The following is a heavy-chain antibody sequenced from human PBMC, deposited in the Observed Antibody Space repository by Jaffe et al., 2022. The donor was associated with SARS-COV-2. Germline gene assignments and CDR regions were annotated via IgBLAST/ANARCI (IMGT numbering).Heavy chain of an antibody. D-gene: IGHD3-9*01. J-gene: IGHJ6*03. CDR2: IYYSGST. CDR1: GGSVSSGSYY. Sequence: QVQLQESGPGLVKPSETLSLTCTVSGGSVSSGSYYWSWIRQPPGKGLEWIGYIYYSGSTNYNPSLKSRVTISVDTSKNQFSLKLSSVTAADTAVYYCARDREPNYDILTGYDYYYYYMDVWGKGTTVTVSS. CDR3: ARDREPNYDILTGYDYYYYYMDV. V-gene: IGHV4-61*01.